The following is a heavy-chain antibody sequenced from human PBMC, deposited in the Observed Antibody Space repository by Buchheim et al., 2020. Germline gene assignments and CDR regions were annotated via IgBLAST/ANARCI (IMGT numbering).Heavy chain of an antibody. CDR3: ARGLGRITMVRGALNWFDP. CDR2: INHSGST. V-gene: IGHV4-34*01. Sequence: QVQLQQWGAGLLKPSETLSLTCAVYGGSFSGYYWSWIRQPPGKGLEWIGEINHSGSTNYNPSLKSRVTISVDTSKNQFSLTLSSGTAADTAVYYCARGLGRITMVRGALNWFDPWGQGTL. J-gene: IGHJ5*02. CDR1: GGSFSGYY. D-gene: IGHD3-10*01.